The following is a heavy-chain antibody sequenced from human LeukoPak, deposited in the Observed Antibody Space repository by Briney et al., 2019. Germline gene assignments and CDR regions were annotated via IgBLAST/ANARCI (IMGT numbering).Heavy chain of an antibody. J-gene: IGHJ4*02. CDR1: GYTFTGYD. V-gene: IGHV1-2*06. D-gene: IGHD6-6*01. Sequence: ASVKVSCKASGYTFTGYDMHWVRQAPGQGLEWMGRINPNSGGTNYAQKFQGRVTMTRDTSISTAYMELSRLRSDDTAVYYCARDISIAARVDYWGQGTLVTVSS. CDR3: ARDISIAARVDY. CDR2: INPNSGGT.